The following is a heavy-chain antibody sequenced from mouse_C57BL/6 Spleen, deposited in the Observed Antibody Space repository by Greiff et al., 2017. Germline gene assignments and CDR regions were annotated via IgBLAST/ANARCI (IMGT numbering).Heavy chain of an antibody. CDR3: ARGPTGNYFDY. J-gene: IGHJ2*01. CDR1: GYAFTNYL. V-gene: IGHV1-54*01. D-gene: IGHD4-1*02. Sequence: QVQLQQSGAELVRPGTSVKVSCKASGYAFTNYLLEWVKQRPGQGLEWIGVINPGSGGTNYNEKFKGKATLTADKSSSTAYMQLSSLTSEDSAVYFCARGPTGNYFDYWGQGTTLTVSS. CDR2: INPGSGGT.